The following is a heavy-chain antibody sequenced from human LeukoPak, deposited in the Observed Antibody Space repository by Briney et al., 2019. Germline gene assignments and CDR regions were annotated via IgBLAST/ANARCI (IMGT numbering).Heavy chain of an antibody. Sequence: GGSPRLSCAASGFTFSSYAMNWVRQAPGKGLEWVSSISDSGGSTYYADSVQGRFSISRDNSKNTLYLQMNSLRAEDTAVYYCAKANYYDSSGNFDYWGQGTLVTVSS. D-gene: IGHD3-22*01. V-gene: IGHV3-23*01. CDR3: AKANYYDSSGNFDY. CDR2: ISDSGGST. CDR1: GFTFSSYA. J-gene: IGHJ4*02.